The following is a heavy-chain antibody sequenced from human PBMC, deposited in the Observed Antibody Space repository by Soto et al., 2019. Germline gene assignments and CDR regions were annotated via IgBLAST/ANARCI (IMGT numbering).Heavy chain of an antibody. D-gene: IGHD1-20*01. Sequence: ASVKVSCKASGYTFTHYSIHWARQAPGQRPEWMGWINVGNGDTKYLQQFQGRVTITRDTSANTVYMELGSLKSEDTAIYYCARDFIREQYLDGYWGQGTLVTVSA. CDR1: GYTFTHYS. V-gene: IGHV1-3*01. CDR2: INVGNGDT. J-gene: IGHJ4*02. CDR3: ARDFIREQYLDGY.